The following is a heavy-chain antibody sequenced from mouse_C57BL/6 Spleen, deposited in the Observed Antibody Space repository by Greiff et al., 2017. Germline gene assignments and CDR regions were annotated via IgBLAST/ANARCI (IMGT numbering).Heavy chain of an antibody. CDR1: GFTFSSYA. Sequence: EVQVVESGGGLVKPGGSLKLSCAASGFTFSSYAMSWVRQTPEKRLEWVATISDGGSYTYYPDNVKGRFTISRDNAKNNLYLQMSHLKSEDAAMYCCARDGYSYWYFDVWGTGTTVTVSA. V-gene: IGHV5-4*01. J-gene: IGHJ1*03. D-gene: IGHD2-3*01. CDR2: ISDGGSYT. CDR3: ARDGYSYWYFDV.